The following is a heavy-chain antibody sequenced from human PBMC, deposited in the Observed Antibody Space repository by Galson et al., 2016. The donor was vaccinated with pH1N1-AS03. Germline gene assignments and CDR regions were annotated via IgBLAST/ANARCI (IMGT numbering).Heavy chain of an antibody. J-gene: IGHJ5*02. CDR1: GLSISSGSY. D-gene: IGHD2-15*01. CDR3: ARGLGYCSGKQCFVHFDP. CDR2: IYHAANT. Sequence: ETLSLTCTVSGLSISSGSYWGWIRQSPGKGLEWIRNIYHAANTYYNPSFKTRVTMSVDTSKSQFSLSLRSVTAADTAMYYCARGLGYCSGKQCFVHFDPWGQGTRVTVSS. V-gene: IGHV4-38-2*02.